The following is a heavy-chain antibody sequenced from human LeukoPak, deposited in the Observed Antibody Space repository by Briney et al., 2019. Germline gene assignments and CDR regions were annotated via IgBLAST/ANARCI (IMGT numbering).Heavy chain of an antibody. Sequence: PSETLSLTCTVSGGSISSYYWSWIRQPPGKGLEWIGYIYYSGSTNYNPSLKSRVTISVDTSKNQFSLKLSSVTAADTAVYYCARDSLLWFGESQPAYYNGMDVWGQGTTVTVSS. V-gene: IGHV4-59*01. CDR1: GGSISSYY. CDR2: IYYSGST. D-gene: IGHD3-10*01. CDR3: ARDSLLWFGESQPAYYNGMDV. J-gene: IGHJ6*02.